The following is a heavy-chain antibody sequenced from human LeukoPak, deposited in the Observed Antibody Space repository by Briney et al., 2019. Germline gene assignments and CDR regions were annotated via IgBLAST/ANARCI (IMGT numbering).Heavy chain of an antibody. D-gene: IGHD6-19*01. CDR1: GYTLTELS. J-gene: IGHJ5*02. Sequence: ASVKVSCKVSGYTLTELSMHWVRQAPGKGLEWMGGFDPEDGGTINAQKFQGRVTMTEDTSTDTAYMELSGLRSEDTAVYYCATTEAVAGTRDWFDPWGQGTLVTVSS. V-gene: IGHV1-24*01. CDR2: FDPEDGGT. CDR3: ATTEAVAGTRDWFDP.